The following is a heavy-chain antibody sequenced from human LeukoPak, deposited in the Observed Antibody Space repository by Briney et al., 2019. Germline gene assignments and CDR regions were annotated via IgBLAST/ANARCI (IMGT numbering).Heavy chain of an antibody. CDR3: ARPYSSSSPRPYFDY. Sequence: ASVKVSCKASGYTFTGYYMHWVRQAPGQGLEWMGWINPNSGGTNYAQKFQGRVTMTRDTSISTAHMELSRLRSDDTAVYYCARPYSSSSPRPYFDYWGQGTLVTVSS. V-gene: IGHV1-2*02. J-gene: IGHJ4*02. D-gene: IGHD6-6*01. CDR1: GYTFTGYY. CDR2: INPNSGGT.